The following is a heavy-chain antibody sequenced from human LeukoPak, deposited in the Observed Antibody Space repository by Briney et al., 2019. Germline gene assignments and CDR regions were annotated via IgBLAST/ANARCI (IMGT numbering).Heavy chain of an antibody. CDR1: GFTFSSYE. J-gene: IGHJ6*03. D-gene: IGHD2-15*01. Sequence: GGSLRLSCAASGFTFSSYEMNWVRQAPGKGLEWVSYISSSGSTIYYADSAKGRFTISRDNAKNSLYLQMNSLRAEDTAVYYCAREDRPQYYYYYMDVWGKGTTVTVSS. V-gene: IGHV3-48*03. CDR3: AREDRPQYYYYYMDV. CDR2: ISSSGSTI.